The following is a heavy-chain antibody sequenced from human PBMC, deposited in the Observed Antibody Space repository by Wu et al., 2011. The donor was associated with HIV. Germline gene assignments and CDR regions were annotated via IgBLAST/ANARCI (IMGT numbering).Heavy chain of an antibody. CDR2: IIPIFGTA. CDR1: GGTFSSYA. J-gene: IGHJ4*02. D-gene: IGHD6-19*01. CDR3: ATDPTIAVAGTKSF. Sequence: QVQLVQSGAEVKTPGSSVKVSCKASGGTFSSYAISWVRQAPGQGLEWMGRIIPIFGTAIYAHKFQGRLTITADKSSNTASMELTSLKSEDTAVYYCATDPTIAVAGTKSFWGRGTLVSVSS. V-gene: IGHV1-69*14.